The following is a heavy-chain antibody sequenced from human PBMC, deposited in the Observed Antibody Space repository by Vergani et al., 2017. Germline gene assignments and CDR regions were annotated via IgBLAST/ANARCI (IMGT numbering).Heavy chain of an antibody. CDR3: AKNPGGVLKREIYYFDY. D-gene: IGHD2/OR15-2a*01. J-gene: IGHJ4*02. CDR2: IIPIFGTA. CDR1: GGTFSSYA. Sequence: QVQLVQSGAEVKKPGSSVKVSCKASGGTFSSYAISWVRQAPGQGLEWMGRIIPIFGTANYAQKFQGRVTITADESTSTAYMELSSLRAEDTAVYYCAKNPGGVLKREIYYFDYWGQGTLVTVSS. V-gene: IGHV1-69*18.